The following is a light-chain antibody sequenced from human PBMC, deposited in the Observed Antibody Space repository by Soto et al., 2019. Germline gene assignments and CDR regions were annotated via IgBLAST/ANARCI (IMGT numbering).Light chain of an antibody. J-gene: IGKJ4*01. Sequence: DIQMTQSPSSVSASVGDRVTITCRASKGISSWLAWYQHNPGKAPKLLIYDASSLQGGVPSRFSGSRSATYFTLTISSLQPEDFAAYYCQQAHSFPLTFGGGNKVEIK. CDR3: QQAHSFPLT. CDR2: DAS. CDR1: KGISSW. V-gene: IGKV1-12*01.